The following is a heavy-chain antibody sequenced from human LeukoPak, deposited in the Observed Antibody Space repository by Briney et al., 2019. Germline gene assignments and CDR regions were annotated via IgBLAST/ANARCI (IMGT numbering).Heavy chain of an antibody. CDR2: IRYDGSNK. CDR3: AKDPWERVVVVARHDY. CDR1: GFTFSSYG. J-gene: IGHJ4*02. V-gene: IGHV3-30*02. D-gene: IGHD2-15*01. Sequence: GGSLRLSCAASGFTFSSYGMHWVRQAPGKGLEWVAFIRYDGSNKYYADSVKGRFTISRDSSKNTLYLQMNSLRAEDTAVYYCAKDPWERVVVVARHDYWGQGTLVTVSS.